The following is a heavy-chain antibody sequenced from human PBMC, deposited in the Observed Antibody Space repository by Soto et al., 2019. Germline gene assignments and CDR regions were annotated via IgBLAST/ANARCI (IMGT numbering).Heavy chain of an antibody. Sequence: QVHLQESGPGLVKASETLSLTCTVSGDSITGSHWNWIRQPLGKPLEWIGYIYYRGSTNYNPSLRSRLTSSVDTSKNQIFLSLNSVTAADTAVYYCASSAIGGREVNTCFYPWGQGILVTVSS. J-gene: IGHJ5*02. D-gene: IGHD2-21*01. CDR2: IYYRGST. CDR3: ASSAIGGREVNTCFYP. V-gene: IGHV4-59*01. CDR1: GDSITGSH.